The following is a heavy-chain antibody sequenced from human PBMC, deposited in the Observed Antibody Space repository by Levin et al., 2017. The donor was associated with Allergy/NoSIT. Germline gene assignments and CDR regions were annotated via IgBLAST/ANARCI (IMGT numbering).Heavy chain of an antibody. J-gene: IGHJ6*02. CDR1: GGSISSSSYY. CDR2: IYYSGST. CDR3: ARDCSGGSCYSPELNYYYYGMDV. Sequence: SETLSLTCTVSGGSISSSSYYWGWIRQPPGKGLEWIGSIYYSGSTYYNPSLKSRVTISVDTSKNQFSLKLSSVTAADTAVYYCARDCSGGSCYSPELNYYYYGMDVWGQGTTVTVSS. D-gene: IGHD2-15*01. V-gene: IGHV4-39*07.